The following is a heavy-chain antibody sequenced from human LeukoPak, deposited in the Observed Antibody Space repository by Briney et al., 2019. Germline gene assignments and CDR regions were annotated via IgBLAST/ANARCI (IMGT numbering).Heavy chain of an antibody. D-gene: IGHD6-19*01. J-gene: IGHJ6*01. CDR2: ISSDGGSI. CDR1: GFTFRRTT. V-gene: IGHV3-48*02. CDR3: ARENGMTSGWYAGRSDYYYGMDV. Sequence: GGSPRLSSAPSGFTFRRTTLKSVPDGPGKGLEWVSYISSDGGSIYYADSVRSRFTISRDNAKNSQYLQMNSLRDEDTAVYYCARENGMTSGWYAGRSDYYYGMDVWGQGTTVAVCS.